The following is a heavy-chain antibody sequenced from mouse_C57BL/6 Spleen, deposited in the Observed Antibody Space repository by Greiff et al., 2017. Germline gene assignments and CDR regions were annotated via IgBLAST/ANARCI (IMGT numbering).Heavy chain of an antibody. D-gene: IGHD1-1*01. J-gene: IGHJ1*03. CDR1: GYAFSSSW. CDR3: ARLWSSYWYFDV. CDR2: IYPGDGDT. V-gene: IGHV1-82*01. Sequence: QVQLKQSGPELVKPGASVKISCKASGYAFSSSWMNWVKQRPGKGLEWIGRIYPGDGDTNYNGKFKGKATLTADKSSSTAYMQLSSLTSEDSAVYFCARLWSSYWYFDVWGTGTTVTVSS.